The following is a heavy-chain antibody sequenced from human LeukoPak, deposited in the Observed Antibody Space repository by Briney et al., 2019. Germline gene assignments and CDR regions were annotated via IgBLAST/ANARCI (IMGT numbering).Heavy chain of an antibody. CDR2: ICAYNGNR. CDR1: GYTFTNYG. J-gene: IGHJ5*02. V-gene: IGHV1-18*01. D-gene: IGHD5-18*01. CDR3: ARDVRVGYDSDWFDP. Sequence: ASVKVSCKASGYTFTNYGISWVRQAPGQGLEWMGGICAYNGNRNYAQKFQGRVTVTTDTSTSTAYMELRTLRSDDTAVYYCARDVRVGYDSDWFDPWGQGTLVTVSS.